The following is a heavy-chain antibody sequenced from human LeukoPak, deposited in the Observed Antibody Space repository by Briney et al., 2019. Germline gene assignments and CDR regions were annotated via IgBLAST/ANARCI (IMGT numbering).Heavy chain of an antibody. V-gene: IGHV3-7*01. CDR2: IKQDGSEK. Sequence: GGSLRLSCAASGFTFSRYWMSWVRQAPGKGLLWVANIKQDGSEKYYVDSVKGRFTISRDNAKNSLYLQMNSLRAEDTAVYYCARARSRWFGELLAGGQGTLVTVSS. D-gene: IGHD3-10*01. CDR1: GFTFSRYW. CDR3: ARARSRWFGELLA. J-gene: IGHJ4*02.